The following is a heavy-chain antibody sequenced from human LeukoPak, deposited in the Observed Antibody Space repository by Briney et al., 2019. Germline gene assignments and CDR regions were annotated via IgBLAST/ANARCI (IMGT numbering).Heavy chain of an antibody. CDR3: SRLPLDYYDSGDFYDYYAMDV. CDR1: GITFSNYY. D-gene: IGHD3-22*01. V-gene: IGHV3-11*01. J-gene: IGHJ6*02. CDR2: ISSSGSNK. Sequence: GGSLRLSCAASGITFSNYYMTWIRQAPGKGLEWVSCISSSGSNKYYADSVKGRFTISRDNAKNSLYLQMNSLRAEDTAVYYCSRLPLDYYDSGDFYDYYAMDVWGQGTTVTVSS.